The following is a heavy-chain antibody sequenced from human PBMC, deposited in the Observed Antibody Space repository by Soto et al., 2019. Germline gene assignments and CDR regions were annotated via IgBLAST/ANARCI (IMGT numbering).Heavy chain of an antibody. CDR3: ARYGYRYSARLFVD. V-gene: IGHV4-38-2*01. CDR1: GHSISSGFYY. D-gene: IGHD2-15*01. CDR2: IYHSGST. J-gene: IGHJ4*02. Sequence: SETLSLTCAVSGHSISSGFYYWGWIRQPPGKGLEWIGSIYHSGSTYYNPSLKSRVTMSVDTSKNQLSLKLSSVTAADTAVYYCARYGYRYSARLFVDWGQGTQVTVSS.